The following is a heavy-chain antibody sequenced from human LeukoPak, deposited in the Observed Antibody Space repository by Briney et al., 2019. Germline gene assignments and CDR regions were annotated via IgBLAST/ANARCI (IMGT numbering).Heavy chain of an antibody. V-gene: IGHV4-34*01. Sequence: SETLSLTCAVYGGSFSGYYWSWIRQPPGKGLEWIGEINHSGSTNYNPSLKSRVTISVDTSKNQFSLKLSSVTAADTAVYYCARDSGVDAHLDYWGQGTLVTVSS. CDR2: INHSGST. CDR3: ARDSGVDAHLDY. J-gene: IGHJ4*02. D-gene: IGHD3-3*01. CDR1: GGSFSGYY.